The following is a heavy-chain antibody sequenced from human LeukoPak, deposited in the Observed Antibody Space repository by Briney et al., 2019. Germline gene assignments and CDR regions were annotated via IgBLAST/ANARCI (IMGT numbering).Heavy chain of an antibody. D-gene: IGHD6-6*01. Sequence: GGSLRLSCAASGFTFSNYNMNWVRQAPGKAMEWVSSITSSGTYIFYADSVKGRFTISRDNAKNSLYLQMSSLRVEDTAVYDCTRDPRHLDSWGQGTLVTVSS. CDR3: TRDPRHLDS. J-gene: IGHJ4*02. CDR2: ITSSGTYI. V-gene: IGHV3-21*01. CDR1: GFTFSNYN.